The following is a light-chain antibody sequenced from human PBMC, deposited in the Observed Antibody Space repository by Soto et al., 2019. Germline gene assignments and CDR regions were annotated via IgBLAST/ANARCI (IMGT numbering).Light chain of an antibody. J-gene: IGKJ1*01. V-gene: IGKV3-20*01. CDR3: QQYGGSPRP. Sequence: EILLTQSPGTLSLSAGERATLSCRASQSINNNYLAWYQQKRGQAPRLLIYGAYRRATGVPDRFSGSGSGTDFTLTISRLEPDDFAVYYCQQYGGSPRPFGQGTKVEIK. CDR1: QSINNNY. CDR2: GAY.